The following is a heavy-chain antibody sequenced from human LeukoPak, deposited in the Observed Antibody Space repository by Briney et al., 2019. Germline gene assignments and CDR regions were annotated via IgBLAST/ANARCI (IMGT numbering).Heavy chain of an antibody. CDR2: INHSGST. CDR3: ARDRSFEYLSAMTTVTTLTFDY. J-gene: IGHJ4*02. Sequence: PSETLSLTCAVYGGSFSGYYWSWTRQPPGKGLEWIGEINHSGSTNYNPSLKSRVTISVDTSKNQFSLKLSSVTAADTAVYYCARDRSFEYLSAMTTVTTLTFDYWGQGTLVTVSS. D-gene: IGHD4-17*01. CDR1: GGSFSGYY. V-gene: IGHV4-34*01.